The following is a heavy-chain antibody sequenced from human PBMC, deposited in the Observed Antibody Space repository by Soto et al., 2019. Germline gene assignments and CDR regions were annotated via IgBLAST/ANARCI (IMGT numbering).Heavy chain of an antibody. D-gene: IGHD6-13*01. J-gene: IGHJ6*02. CDR1: GGSISSYY. CDR3: ARAVGYSSSWYDYYYYGMDV. Sequence: SETLSLTCTVSGGSISSYYWSWIRQPPGKGLEWIGYIYYSGNTNYNPSLKSRVTISVDTSKNQFSLKLSSVTAADTAVYYCARAVGYSSSWYDYYYYGMDVWGQGTTVTVSS. V-gene: IGHV4-59*01. CDR2: IYYSGNT.